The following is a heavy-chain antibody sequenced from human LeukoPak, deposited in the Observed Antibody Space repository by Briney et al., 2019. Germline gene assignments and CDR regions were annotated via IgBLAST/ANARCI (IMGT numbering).Heavy chain of an antibody. Sequence: SVKVSCKASVGTFSSYAISWVRQAPGQGLEWMGRIIPILGIANYAQKFQDRVRIPAHKSRRTTYMEWSRRSSRRASGHVWPRLCSGLKYALGYWGEGTLVTVSS. CDR2: IIPILGIA. CDR1: VGTFSSYA. J-gene: IGHJ4*02. CDR3: PRLCSGLKYALGY. V-gene: IGHV1-69*04. D-gene: IGHD2-15*01.